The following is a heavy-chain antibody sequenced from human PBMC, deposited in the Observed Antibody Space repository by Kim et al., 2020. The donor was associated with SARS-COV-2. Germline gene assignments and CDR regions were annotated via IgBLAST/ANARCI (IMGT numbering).Heavy chain of an antibody. CDR1: GFTFNNYA. V-gene: IGHV3-23*01. Sequence: GGSLRLSCAASGFTFNNYAMNWFRQAPEKGLEWVSGISGGGTSTYYADSVKGRFTISRDNSMMYLQMNSLRADDTALYYCARVGSWPVVGKDYFHSWGQGTLVTVSS. J-gene: IGHJ4*02. CDR2: ISGGGTST. D-gene: IGHD2-21*01. CDR3: ARVGSWPVVGKDYFHS.